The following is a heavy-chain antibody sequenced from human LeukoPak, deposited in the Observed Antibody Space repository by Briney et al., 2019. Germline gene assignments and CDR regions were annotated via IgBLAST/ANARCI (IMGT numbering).Heavy chain of an antibody. J-gene: IGHJ4*02. D-gene: IGHD5-24*01. V-gene: IGHV1-24*01. CDR2: FDPKDGDT. CDR1: GYTLTELS. Sequence: ASVKVSCKVSGYTLTELSVHWVRQAPGKGLEWMGNFDPKDGDTIYAQRFQGRVTMTEDTSTHTAYMELTGLRSDDTAVFYCARLQFSANNPRDYWGQGTLVTVSS. CDR3: ARLQFSANNPRDY.